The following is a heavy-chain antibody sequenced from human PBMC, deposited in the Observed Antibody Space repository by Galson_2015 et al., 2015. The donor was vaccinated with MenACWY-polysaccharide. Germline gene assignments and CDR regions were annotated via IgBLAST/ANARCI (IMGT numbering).Heavy chain of an antibody. CDR1: GASVSSTTDY. V-gene: IGHV4-61*01. D-gene: IGHD1-26*01. CDR3: AREPTYSGSFGWFDS. CDR2: MSSNGGA. J-gene: IGHJ5*01. Sequence: ETLSLTCTVSGASVSSTTDYWSWLRQPPGKGLEWIGFMSSNGGANRNPSLKSRVTISIDTSKNQFSLGLNSVTAADTAMYYCAREPTYSGSFGWFDSWGQGTLVTVSP.